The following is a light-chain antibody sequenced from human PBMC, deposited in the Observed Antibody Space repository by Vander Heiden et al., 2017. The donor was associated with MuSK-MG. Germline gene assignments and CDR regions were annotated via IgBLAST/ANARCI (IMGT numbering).Light chain of an antibody. V-gene: IGLV3-1*01. J-gene: IGLJ3*02. CDR1: KLGDKY. CDR3: QAWDNQGV. CDR2: EDN. Sequence: SLELTQPPSVSVSPGQTATITCSGEKLGDKYTAWYQQKSGQAPVLVIYEDNKRPSGIPERFSGSSSGNTATLTISGTQSVDEADYFCQAWDNQGVFGGGTKLTVL.